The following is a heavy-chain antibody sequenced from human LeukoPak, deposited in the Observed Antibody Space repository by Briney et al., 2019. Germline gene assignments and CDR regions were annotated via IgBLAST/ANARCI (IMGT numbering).Heavy chain of an antibody. J-gene: IGHJ4*02. CDR1: GFTFISYA. CDR3: ARDPRRGLVLDQ. V-gene: IGHV3-30*04. D-gene: IGHD6-19*01. CDR2: ISYDGSNK. Sequence: GGSLRLSCAASGFTFISYAMQWVRQAPGKGLEWVAVISYDGSNKYYADSVRGRFTISRDNSKNTRYLQMSSVRAADTAVYYSARDPRRGLVLDQWGQGTQVSVSS.